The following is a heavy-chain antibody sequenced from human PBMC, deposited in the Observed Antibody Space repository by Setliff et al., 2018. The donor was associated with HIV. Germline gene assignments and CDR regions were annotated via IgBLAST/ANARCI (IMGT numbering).Heavy chain of an antibody. CDR2: IIPIFGTA. CDR1: GGTFSSYA. J-gene: IGHJ4*02. V-gene: IGHV1-69*13. CDR3: ARNSFPVGVTGTGPLFDY. D-gene: IGHD6-19*01. Sequence: SVKVSCKASGGTFSSYAISWVRQAPGQGLEWMGGIIPIFGTANYAQKFQGRVTITADESTSTAYMELGSLRSEDTAVYYCARNSFPVGVTGTGPLFDYWGQGTLVTVSS.